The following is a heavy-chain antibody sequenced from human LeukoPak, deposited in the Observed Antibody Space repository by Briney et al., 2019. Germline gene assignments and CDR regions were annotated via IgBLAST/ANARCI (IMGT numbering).Heavy chain of an antibody. J-gene: IGHJ4*02. Sequence: SETLSLTCTVSGGSISSYYWSWIRQPAWKGLEWIGRIYTGGSTNYNPSLKSRVTMSVDTSKNQFSLKLSSVTAADTAVYYCARVKGTSGIDYWGQGTLVTVSS. CDR2: IYTGGST. V-gene: IGHV4-4*07. CDR3: ARVKGTSGIDY. D-gene: IGHD2-2*01. CDR1: GGSISSYY.